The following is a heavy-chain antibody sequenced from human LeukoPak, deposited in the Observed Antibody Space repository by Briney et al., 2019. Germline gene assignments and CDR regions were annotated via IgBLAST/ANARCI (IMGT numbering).Heavy chain of an antibody. CDR2: ISWNSGSI. CDR1: GFTFDDYA. J-gene: IGHJ4*02. Sequence: GGSLRLSCAASGFTFDDYAMHWVRQAPGKGLEWVLGISWNSGSIGYADSVKGRFTISRDNAKNSLYLQMNSLRAEDMALYYCAKDRQSSSSWTFDYWGQGTLVTVSS. V-gene: IGHV3-9*03. CDR3: AKDRQSSSSWTFDY. D-gene: IGHD6-13*01.